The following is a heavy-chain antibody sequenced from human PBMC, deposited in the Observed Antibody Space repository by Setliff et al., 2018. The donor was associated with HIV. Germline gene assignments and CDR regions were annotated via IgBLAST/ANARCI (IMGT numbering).Heavy chain of an antibody. J-gene: IGHJ5*02. CDR1: RTTFSGYG. Sequence: GGSLRLSCRGFRTTFSGYGLNWVRQAPGKGLEWVAVISFDGSSKYYADSVKGRFTISRDNSEGTLYLKADSLRIEDTAMYYCARGGDGSDRYELDLWGQGTMVTVSS. CDR3: ARGGDGSDRYELDL. CDR2: ISFDGSSK. V-gene: IGHV3-30*03. D-gene: IGHD3-10*01.